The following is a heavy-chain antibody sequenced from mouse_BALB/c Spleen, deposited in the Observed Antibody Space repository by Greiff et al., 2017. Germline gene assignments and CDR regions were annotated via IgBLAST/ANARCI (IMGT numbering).Heavy chain of an antibody. CDR1: GFNIKDTY. J-gene: IGHJ4*01. D-gene: IGHD1-1*01. CDR3: AIYYYGSRYYYAMDY. V-gene: IGHV14-3*02. CDR2: IDPANGNT. Sequence: VQLQQSGAELVKPGASVKLSCTASGFNIKDTYMHWVKQRPEQVLEWIGRIDPANGNTKYDPKFQGKATITADTSSNTAYLQLSSLTSEDTAVYYCAIYYYGSRYYYAMDYWGQGTSVTVSS.